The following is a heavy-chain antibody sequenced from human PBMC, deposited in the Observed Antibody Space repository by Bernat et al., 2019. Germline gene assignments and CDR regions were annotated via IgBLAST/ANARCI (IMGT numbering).Heavy chain of an antibody. CDR3: AKDRGVVVTANYY. CDR2: ISGSGGST. J-gene: IGHJ4*02. Sequence: EVQLLESGGGLVQPGGSLRLSCAASGFTFSSYAMSWVRQAPGKGLEWGSAISGSGGSTYYADSVKGRFTISRDNSKNTLYLQMNSLRAEDTAVYYCAKDRGVVVTANYYWGQGTLVTVSS. D-gene: IGHD2-21*02. CDR1: GFTFSSYA. V-gene: IGHV3-23*01.